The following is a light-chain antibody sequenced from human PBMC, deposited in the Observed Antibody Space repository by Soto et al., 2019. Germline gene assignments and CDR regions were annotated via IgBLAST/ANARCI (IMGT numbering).Light chain of an antibody. J-gene: IGKJ5*01. V-gene: IGKV3D-20*01. CDR2: DAS. CDR1: QSVSSSY. Sequence: EIVLTQSPATLSLSPWERATLSCLASQSVSSSYLAWYQQKPGLAPRLLIYDASSRATGIPDRFSGSGSGTDFTLTISRLEPEDFAVYYCQQYGSSPITFGQGTRWRL. CDR3: QQYGSSPIT.